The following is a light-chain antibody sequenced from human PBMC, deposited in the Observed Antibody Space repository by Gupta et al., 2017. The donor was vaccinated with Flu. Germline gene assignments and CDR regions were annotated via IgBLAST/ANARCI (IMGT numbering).Light chain of an antibody. CDR2: GNN. V-gene: IGLV1-40*01. CDR3: QSYDNSLSGSKV. J-gene: IGLJ3*02. Sequence: QSVLTQPPSVSGAPGQRVTISCTGSSSHIGAGYDVHWYQQIPGTDPKVLIYGNNRRPSGVPDRFSGSKSVTSASLAITGLQAEDEADYYCQSYDNSLSGSKVFGGGTTLTVL. CDR1: SSHIGAGYD.